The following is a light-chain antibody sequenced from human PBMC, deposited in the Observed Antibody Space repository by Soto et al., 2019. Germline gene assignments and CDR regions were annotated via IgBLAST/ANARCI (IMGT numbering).Light chain of an antibody. V-gene: IGKV3-20*01. J-gene: IGKJ1*01. Sequence: EIVWTQSPGTLSLSTGERATLSCRASQSISSSCLAWYQQKPGQAPRLLIYGPSSRATGIPDRFSGSGSGTDFTLTINRLEPEDFAVYYCQQYDSSPRTFGQGTNVDIK. CDR1: QSISSSC. CDR3: QQYDSSPRT. CDR2: GPS.